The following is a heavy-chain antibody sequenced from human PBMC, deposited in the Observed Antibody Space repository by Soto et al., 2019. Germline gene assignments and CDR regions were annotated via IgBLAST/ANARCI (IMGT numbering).Heavy chain of an antibody. V-gene: IGHV3-73*01. J-gene: IGHJ6*03. CDR2: IRSKANSYAT. Sequence: GGSLRLSCAASGFTFSGSAMHWVRQASGKGLEWVGRIRSKANSYATAYAASVKGRFTISRDDSKNTAYLQMNSLKTEETAVYYCTSSGSAPPSRDIVVVPAATGVYYYMDVWGKGTTVTVSS. CDR3: TSSGSAPPSRDIVVVPAATGVYYYMDV. D-gene: IGHD2-2*01. CDR1: GFTFSGSA.